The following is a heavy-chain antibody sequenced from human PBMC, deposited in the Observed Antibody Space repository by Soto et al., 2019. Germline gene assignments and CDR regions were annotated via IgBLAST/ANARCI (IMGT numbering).Heavy chain of an antibody. CDR3: ARDRGYFSGGSCYSYDAFDI. D-gene: IGHD2-15*01. J-gene: IGHJ3*02. CDR2: IWYDGSNK. CDR1: GFTFSSYG. Sequence: QVQLVESGGGVVQPGRSLRLSCAASGFTFSSYGMHWVRQAPGKGLEWVAVIWYDGSNKYYADSVKGRFTISRDNCKNTLYLQMNSGRAEDTAVYYCARDRGYFSGGSCYSYDAFDIWGQGTMVTVSS. V-gene: IGHV3-33*01.